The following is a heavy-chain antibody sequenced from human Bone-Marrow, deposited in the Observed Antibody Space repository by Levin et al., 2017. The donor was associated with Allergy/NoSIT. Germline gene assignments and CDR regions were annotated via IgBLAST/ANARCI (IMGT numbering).Heavy chain of an antibody. CDR2: ISGSGGST. V-gene: IGHV3-23*01. CDR1: GFTFSSYA. J-gene: IGHJ6*02. Sequence: GGSLRLSCAASGFTFSSYAMSWVRQAPGKGLEWVSAISGSGGSTYYADSVKGRFTISRDNSKNTLYLQMNSLRAEDTAVYYCAKSLYSYGYFARFGRNYYYDGMDVWGQGTTVTVSS. D-gene: IGHD5-18*01. CDR3: AKSLYSYGYFARFGRNYYYDGMDV.